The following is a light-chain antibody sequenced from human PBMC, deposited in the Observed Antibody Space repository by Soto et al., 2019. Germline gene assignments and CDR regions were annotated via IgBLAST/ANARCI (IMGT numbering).Light chain of an antibody. J-gene: IGKJ1*01. CDR2: ATS. V-gene: IGKV1-39*01. CDR3: QQGYTTRWT. Sequence: DIQMTQSPTSLSASVGDRVTITCRASQKISSYLNWYQQIPGKAPNILIYATSILQTGVPSRFSGSGIGTDFTFTINGLQPEDFATYYCQQGYTTRWTFGQGTKVDIK. CDR1: QKISSY.